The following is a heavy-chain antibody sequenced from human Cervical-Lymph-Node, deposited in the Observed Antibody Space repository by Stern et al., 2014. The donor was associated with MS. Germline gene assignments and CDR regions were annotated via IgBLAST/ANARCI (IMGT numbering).Heavy chain of an antibody. J-gene: IGHJ6*02. D-gene: IGHD2-15*01. CDR3: ARLTGYFGSSVHMDV. CDR2: VYPANSET. Sequence: EVQLVESGAEVKMPGESLKISCQGFGYPFSTFWIAWVRQMPGKGLEWMGIVYPANSETRYSPSFQGQVTVSADTSLTTAYLQWSSLKASDTAIYFCARLTGYFGSSVHMDVWGQGTTVTVAS. V-gene: IGHV5-51*03. CDR1: GYPFSTFW.